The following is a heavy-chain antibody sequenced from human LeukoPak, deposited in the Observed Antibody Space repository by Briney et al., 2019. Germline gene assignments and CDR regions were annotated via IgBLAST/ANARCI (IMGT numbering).Heavy chain of an antibody. CDR1: GYTFHSYW. J-gene: IGHJ6*02. Sequence: GESLKISCKGSGYTFHSYWIAWVRQMPGKGLEWMGIIYPGDSDTRYSPSFQGQVTISADKSISTAYLQWSSLKASDTAMYYCARQGSSSFYYYYGMDVWGQGTTVTVSS. D-gene: IGHD6-6*01. CDR2: IYPGDSDT. V-gene: IGHV5-51*01. CDR3: ARQGSSSFYYYYGMDV.